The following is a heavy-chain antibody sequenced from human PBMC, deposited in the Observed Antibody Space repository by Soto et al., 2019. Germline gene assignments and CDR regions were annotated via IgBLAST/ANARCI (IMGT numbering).Heavy chain of an antibody. V-gene: IGHV3-23*01. D-gene: IGHD3-22*01. J-gene: IGHJ4*02. CDR2: ISGSGGST. CDR3: AKVLLGYDSSGYYVPTFDY. CDR1: GFTFSSYA. Sequence: GGSLRLSCAASGFTFSSYAMSWVRQAPGKGLEWVSVISGSGGSTYYADSVKGRFTISRDNSKNTLYLQMNSLRAEDTAVYYCAKVLLGYDSSGYYVPTFDYWGQGTLVTVSS.